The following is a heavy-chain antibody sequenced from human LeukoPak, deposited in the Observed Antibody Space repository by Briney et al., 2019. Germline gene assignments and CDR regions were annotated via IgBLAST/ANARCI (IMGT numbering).Heavy chain of an antibody. D-gene: IGHD3-10*01. CDR1: GFTVRNKY. V-gene: IGHV3-66*01. J-gene: IGHJ6*03. Sequence: GGSLRLSCAASGFTVRNKYMIWVRQAPGKGLEWVSSIYSGETTYYADSVKGRFTISRDNAKNSLYLQMNSLRAEDTAVYYCARYYYGSYMDVWGKGTTVTISS. CDR3: ARYYYGSYMDV. CDR2: IYSGETT.